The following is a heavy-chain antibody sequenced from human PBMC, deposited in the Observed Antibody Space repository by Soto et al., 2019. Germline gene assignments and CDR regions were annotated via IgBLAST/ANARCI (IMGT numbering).Heavy chain of an antibody. CDR1: GGSISSYY. D-gene: IGHD1-26*01. Sequence: PSETLSLTCTVSGGSISSYYWSWSRQPPGKGLEWIGYIYYSGSTNYNPSLKSRVTISVDTSKNQFSLKLSSVTAADTAVYYCASSDYYYGMDVWGQGTTVTVSS. CDR2: IYYSGST. CDR3: ASSDYYYGMDV. J-gene: IGHJ6*02. V-gene: IGHV4-59*01.